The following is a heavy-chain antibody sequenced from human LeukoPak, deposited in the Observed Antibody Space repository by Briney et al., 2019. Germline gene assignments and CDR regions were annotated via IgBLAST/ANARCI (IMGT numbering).Heavy chain of an antibody. CDR1: GGTFSSYA. J-gene: IGHJ4*02. CDR3: ARDRGYDSSGYYDPYPLDY. CDR2: IIPIFGIA. Sequence: SVKVSCKASGGTFSSYAISWVRQAPGQGLEWMGRIIPIFGIANYAQKFQGRVTITADKSTSTAYMELSSLRSEDTAVYYCARDRGYDSSGYYDPYPLDYWGQGTLVTVSS. V-gene: IGHV1-69*04. D-gene: IGHD3-22*01.